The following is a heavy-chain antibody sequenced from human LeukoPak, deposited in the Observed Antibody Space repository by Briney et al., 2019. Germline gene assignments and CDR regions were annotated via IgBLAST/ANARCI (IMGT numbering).Heavy chain of an antibody. V-gene: IGHV3-23*01. Sequence: GASPRHSCAASGFTFSSYAMSWVRQAPGKRLEWVSAISGSGGSTYYADSVKGRFTISRENSKNTLYLQMNSLRAGDTAVYYCAKDQYQLLYETWGEGNLVTVSS. CDR1: GFTFSSYA. CDR2: ISGSGGST. D-gene: IGHD2-2*02. J-gene: IGHJ5*02. CDR3: AKDQYQLLYET.